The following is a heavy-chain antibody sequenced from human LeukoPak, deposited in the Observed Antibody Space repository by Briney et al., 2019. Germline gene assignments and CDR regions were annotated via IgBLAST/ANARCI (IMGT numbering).Heavy chain of an antibody. V-gene: IGHV4-39*01. J-gene: IGHJ5*02. CDR1: GXSISSSTDY. CDR2: IYNSGST. Sequence: SETLSLTCTVSGXSISSSTDYWGWIRQPPGKGLEWIGNIYNSGSTYYNPSLKSRVTISVDTSKNQFSLKLSSVTAADTAVYYCAKQAYSSNLGWFDPWGQGTLVTVSS. CDR3: AKQAYSSNLGWFDP. D-gene: IGHD6-13*01.